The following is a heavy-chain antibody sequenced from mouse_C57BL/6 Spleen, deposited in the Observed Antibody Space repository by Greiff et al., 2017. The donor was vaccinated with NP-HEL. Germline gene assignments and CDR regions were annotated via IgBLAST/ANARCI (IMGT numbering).Heavy chain of an antibody. D-gene: IGHD6-5*01. CDR3: ATPKDYFDY. Sequence: VQLQQSGAELVKPGASVKLSCKASGYTFTSYWMQWVQQRPGQGLEWIGEIDPSDSYTNYNQKFKGKATLTVDTSSSTAYMQLSSLTSEDSAVYYCATPKDYFDYWGQGTTLTVSS. V-gene: IGHV1-50*01. J-gene: IGHJ2*01. CDR2: IDPSDSYT. CDR1: GYTFTSYW.